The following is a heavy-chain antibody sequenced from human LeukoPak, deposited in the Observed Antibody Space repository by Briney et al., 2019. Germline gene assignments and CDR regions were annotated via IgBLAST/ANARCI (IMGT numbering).Heavy chain of an antibody. CDR3: ARGGMIVVVFDY. J-gene: IGHJ4*02. CDR2: IYYGGST. Sequence: SETLSLTCTVSGGSISSYYWSWLRQPPGKGLEWIAYIYYGGSTNYNPSLKSRVTISVDTSKNQFSLKLSSVTAADTAVYYCARGGMIVVVFDYWGQGTLATVSS. CDR1: GGSISSYY. V-gene: IGHV4-59*12. D-gene: IGHD3-22*01.